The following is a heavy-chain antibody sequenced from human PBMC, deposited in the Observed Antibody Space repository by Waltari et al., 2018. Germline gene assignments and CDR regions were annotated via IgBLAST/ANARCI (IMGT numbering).Heavy chain of an antibody. J-gene: IGHJ4*02. V-gene: IGHV4-39*01. CDR2: IYYTGTT. Sequence: QLQLQESGPGLVKPSETLSLTCSVSGDSIRSSGYFWAWIRQPPGKALEWIGSIYYTGTTFYSPSLKSRVTISIDTSKNQFSLKLSSVTATDTALYYCTRETSSTSHYWGQGTLVTVSS. D-gene: IGHD2-2*01. CDR3: TRETSSTSHY. CDR1: GDSIRSSGYF.